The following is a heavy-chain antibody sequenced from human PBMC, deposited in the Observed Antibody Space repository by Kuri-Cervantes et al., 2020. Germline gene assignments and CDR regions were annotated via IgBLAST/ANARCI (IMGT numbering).Heavy chain of an antibody. Sequence: GGSLRLSCAASGFTFSSYGMHWVRQAPGKGLEWVAVIWYDGSNKYYADSVKGRFTISRDNAKNSLYLQMSSLRAEDTAVYYCARDGPHYGDYEVLWGQGTLVTVSS. J-gene: IGHJ4*02. CDR1: GFTFSSYG. D-gene: IGHD4-17*01. CDR3: ARDGPHYGDYEVL. V-gene: IGHV3-33*01. CDR2: IWYDGSNK.